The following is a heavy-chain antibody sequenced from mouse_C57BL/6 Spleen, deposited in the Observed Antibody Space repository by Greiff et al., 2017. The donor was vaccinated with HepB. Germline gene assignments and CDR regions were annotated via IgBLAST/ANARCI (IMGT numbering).Heavy chain of an antibody. D-gene: IGHD1-1*01. V-gene: IGHV1-55*01. CDR1: GYTFTSYW. CDR2: IYPGSGST. CDR3: ARGDYGSSPWFAY. Sequence: QVQLQQPGAELVKPGASVKMSCKASGYTFTSYWITWVKQRPGQGLEWIGDIYPGSGSTNYNEKFKSKATMTVDTSSSTAYMQLSSLTAEDSAVYNYARGDYGSSPWFAYWGQGTLVTVSA. J-gene: IGHJ3*01.